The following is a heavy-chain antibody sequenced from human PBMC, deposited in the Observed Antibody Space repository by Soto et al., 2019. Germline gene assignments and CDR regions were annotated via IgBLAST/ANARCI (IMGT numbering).Heavy chain of an antibody. CDR2: ISGSGGST. J-gene: IGHJ6*02. Sequence: GGSLRLSCAASGFTFSSYAMSWVRQGPGKGLEWVSAISGSGGSTYYADSVKGRFTISRDNSKNTRYLKMNSLSAEDTAVYYCAKNSSGYLRYYYYYGMDVWGQGTTVTVSS. D-gene: IGHD3-22*01. CDR1: GFTFSSYA. CDR3: AKNSSGYLRYYYYYGMDV. V-gene: IGHV3-23*01.